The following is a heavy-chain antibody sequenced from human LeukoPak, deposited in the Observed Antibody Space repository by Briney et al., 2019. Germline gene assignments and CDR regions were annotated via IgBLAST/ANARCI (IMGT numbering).Heavy chain of an antibody. Sequence: PGTSLRLSCAASGFTFSHYGIHWVRQAPGKGLEWVAVMSYDGNNEHYADSVKGRFIVSRNNSKNTLDLQMNSLRPEDTGIYYCAKDAHSFYSYTYGSFDYWGQGTLVTVSS. J-gene: IGHJ4*02. CDR2: MSYDGNNE. CDR3: AKDAHSFYSYTYGSFDY. CDR1: GFTFSHYG. D-gene: IGHD3-16*01. V-gene: IGHV3-30*18.